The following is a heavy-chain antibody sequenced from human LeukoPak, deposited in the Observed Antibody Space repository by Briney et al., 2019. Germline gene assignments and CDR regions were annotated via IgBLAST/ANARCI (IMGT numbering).Heavy chain of an antibody. J-gene: IGHJ6*03. V-gene: IGHV1-2*02. CDR1: GYTFTGYY. CDR2: INPNSGGT. CDR3: ARVGEHRYYMDV. D-gene: IGHD1/OR15-1a*01. Sequence: GASVKVSCKASGYTFTGYYMHWVRQAPGQGLEWMGWINPNSGGTSYAQKFQGRVTMTRDTSISTAYMELSRLRSDDTAVYYCARVGEHRYYMDVWGKGTTVTISS.